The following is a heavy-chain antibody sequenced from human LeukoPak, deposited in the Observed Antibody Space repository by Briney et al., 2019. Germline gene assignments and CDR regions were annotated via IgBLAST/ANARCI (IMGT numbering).Heavy chain of an antibody. Sequence: GGSLRLACAAAGFTFNDFAMTWVRQAPGKGLEWVSSIGDAGTYYADSVKGRFTISRDNSKNMLYLQLNSLRAGDTAMYYCAKNLGPFDVRGQGTMVTVSS. CDR1: GFTFNDFA. V-gene: IGHV3-23*01. J-gene: IGHJ3*01. D-gene: IGHD3-16*01. CDR3: AKNLGPFDV. CDR2: IGDAGT.